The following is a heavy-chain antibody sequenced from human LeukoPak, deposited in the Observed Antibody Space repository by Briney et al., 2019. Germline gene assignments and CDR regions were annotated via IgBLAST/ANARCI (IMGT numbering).Heavy chain of an antibody. Sequence: GGSLRLSCAASGFTVSSNYMSWVRQAPGKGLEWVSVIYSGGSTYYADSVKGRFTISTDNSKNTLYLQMNSLRAEDTAVYYCARGLVYGGGAFDIWGQGTMVTVSS. D-gene: IGHD4-23*01. V-gene: IGHV3-53*01. J-gene: IGHJ3*02. CDR2: IYSGGST. CDR1: GFTVSSNY. CDR3: ARGLVYGGGAFDI.